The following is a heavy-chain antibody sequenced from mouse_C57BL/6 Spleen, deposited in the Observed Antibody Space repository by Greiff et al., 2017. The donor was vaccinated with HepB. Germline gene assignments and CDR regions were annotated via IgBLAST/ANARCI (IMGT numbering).Heavy chain of an antibody. Sequence: VQLQQSGAELARPGASVKMSCKASGYTFTSYTMHWVKQRPGQGLEWIGYINPSSGYTKYNQKFKDKATLTADKSSSTAYMQLSSLTSEDAAVYYCAPYGSSYGFAYWGQGTLVTVSA. D-gene: IGHD1-1*01. CDR1: GYTFTSYT. V-gene: IGHV1-4*01. CDR2: INPSSGYT. CDR3: APYGSSYGFAY. J-gene: IGHJ3*01.